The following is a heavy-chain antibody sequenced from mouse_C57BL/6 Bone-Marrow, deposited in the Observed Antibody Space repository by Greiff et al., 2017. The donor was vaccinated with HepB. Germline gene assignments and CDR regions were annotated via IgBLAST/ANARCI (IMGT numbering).Heavy chain of an antibody. Sequence: QVQLQQSGPGLVAPSQSLSITCTVSGFSLTSYAISWVRQPPGKGLEWLGVIWTGGGTNYNSALKSRLSISKDNSKSQVFLKMNSLQTDDTARYYCARIPHDYDRGYAMDYWGQGTSVTVSS. V-gene: IGHV2-9-1*01. J-gene: IGHJ4*01. CDR1: GFSLTSYA. CDR2: IWTGGGT. D-gene: IGHD2-4*01. CDR3: ARIPHDYDRGYAMDY.